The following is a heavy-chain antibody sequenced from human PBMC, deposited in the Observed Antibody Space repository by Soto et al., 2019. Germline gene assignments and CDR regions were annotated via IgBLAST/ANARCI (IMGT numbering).Heavy chain of an antibody. CDR3: ARQGTAMVENGIDY. J-gene: IGHJ4*02. CDR1: GGSISSSSYY. Sequence: SETLSLTCTVSGGSISSSSYYWGWIRQPPGKGLEWIGSIYYSGSTYYNPSLKSRVTISVDTSKNQFSLKLSSVTAADTAVYYCARQGTAMVENGIDYWGQGTLVTVS. V-gene: IGHV4-39*01. D-gene: IGHD5-18*01. CDR2: IYYSGST.